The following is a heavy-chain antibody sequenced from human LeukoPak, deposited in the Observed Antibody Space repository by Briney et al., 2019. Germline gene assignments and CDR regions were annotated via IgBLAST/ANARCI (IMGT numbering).Heavy chain of an antibody. J-gene: IGHJ4*02. CDR1: GYTFTDYY. V-gene: IGHV1-2*02. CDR3: AQGSGSYYKFLEY. CDR2: INPNSGDT. Sequence: GASVKVSCKASGYTFTDYYIHWVRQAPGQGLEWMGWINPNSGDTEYAQKFQGRVTMTRDTSTSTAQMELSRLRSDDTAVYYCAQGSGSYYKFLEYWGQGTLVTVSS. D-gene: IGHD3-10*01.